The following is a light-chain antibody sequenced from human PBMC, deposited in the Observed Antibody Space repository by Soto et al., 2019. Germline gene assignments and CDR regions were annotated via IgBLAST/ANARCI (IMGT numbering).Light chain of an antibody. J-gene: IGLJ1*01. V-gene: IGLV2-11*01. CDR3: CSYAGIYPYV. CDR2: DVS. CDR1: SSDVGGYNY. Sequence: ALTQPRSVSGSPGQSVTISCTGTSSDVGGYNYVSWYQLHPGKAPKLIIYDVSKRPSEVPDRFSGSQSGNTASLTISGLQAEDEAGYYCCSYAGIYPYVFGTGTKVTAL.